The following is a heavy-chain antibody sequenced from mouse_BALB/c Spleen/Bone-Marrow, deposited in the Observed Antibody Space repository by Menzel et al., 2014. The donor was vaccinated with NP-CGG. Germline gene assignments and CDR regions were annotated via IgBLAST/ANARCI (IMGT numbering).Heavy chain of an antibody. V-gene: IGHV2-5-1*01. D-gene: IGHD2-10*02. CDR2: IWRGGST. J-gene: IGHJ4*01. CDR1: GFSLTSYG. CDR3: AKNNKYGNYGGLDAMDY. Sequence: VQLQQSGPSLVQPSQSLSIPCTVSGFSLTSYGVHWVRQYPGKGLEWLGVIWRGGSTDYNAAFMSRLSITKDNSKSQVSLKMNSLQADDTAIYYCAKNNKYGNYGGLDAMDYWGQGTSVTVSS.